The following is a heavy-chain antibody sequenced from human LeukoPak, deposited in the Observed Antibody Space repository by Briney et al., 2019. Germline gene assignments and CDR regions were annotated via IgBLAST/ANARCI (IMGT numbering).Heavy chain of an antibody. V-gene: IGHV4-59*01. CDR3: ATVASGWYPDY. D-gene: IGHD6-19*01. CDR1: GGSISSFY. CDR2: IDSSGIT. Sequence: SETLSLTCTVSGGSISSFYYTWIRKPPRRGLEWIGYIDSSGITNYNSSLNSRVTISLDTSQNQFSLKLNSVTAADTAVYYCATVASGWYPDYWGQGALVTVAS. J-gene: IGHJ4*02.